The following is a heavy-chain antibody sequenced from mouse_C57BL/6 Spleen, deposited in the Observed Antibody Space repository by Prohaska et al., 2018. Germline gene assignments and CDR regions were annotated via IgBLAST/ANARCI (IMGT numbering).Heavy chain of an antibody. Sequence: LVKPGASVKLSCKASGYTFTSYWMHWVKQRPGQGLEWIGMIHPNSGSTNYNEKFKSKATLTVDKSSSTAYMQLSSLTSEDSAVYYCARADSSGYVHFAYWGQGTLVTVSA. CDR3: ARADSSGYVHFAY. J-gene: IGHJ3*01. CDR2: IHPNSGST. V-gene: IGHV1-64*01. CDR1: GYTFTSYW. D-gene: IGHD3-2*02.